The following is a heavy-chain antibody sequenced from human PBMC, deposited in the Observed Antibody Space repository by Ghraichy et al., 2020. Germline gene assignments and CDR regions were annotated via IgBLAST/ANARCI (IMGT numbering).Heavy chain of an antibody. D-gene: IGHD6-19*01. Sequence: ASVKVSCKASGYTFTSYAMHWVRQAPGQRLEWMGWINAGNGNTKYSQKFQGRVTITRDTSASTAYMELSSLRSEDTAVYYCARGVAVAGTLGYWGQGTLVTVSS. J-gene: IGHJ4*02. CDR3: ARGVAVAGTLGY. CDR2: INAGNGNT. V-gene: IGHV1-3*01. CDR1: GYTFTSYA.